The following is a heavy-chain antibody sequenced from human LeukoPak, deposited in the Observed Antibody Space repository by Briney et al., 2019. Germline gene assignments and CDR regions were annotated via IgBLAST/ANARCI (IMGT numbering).Heavy chain of an antibody. J-gene: IGHJ4*02. CDR2: ISGSGGST. CDR1: GFTFSSYA. CDR3: AGRPTGYSSGYIH. Sequence: HPGGSLRLSCAASGFTFSSYAMSWVRQAPGKGLEWVSAISGSGGSTYYADSVKGRFTISRDNSKNSLYLQMNSLRAEDTAVYYCAGRPTGYSSGYIHWGQGTLVTVSS. V-gene: IGHV3-23*01. D-gene: IGHD5-18*01.